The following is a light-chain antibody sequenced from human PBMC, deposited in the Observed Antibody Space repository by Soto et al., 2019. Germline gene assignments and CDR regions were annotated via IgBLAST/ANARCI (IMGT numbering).Light chain of an antibody. J-gene: IGKJ5*01. V-gene: IGKV1-5*03. CDR1: QSIDTW. CDR2: KAS. CDR3: QQYSSYQYT. Sequence: DIQMTQSPSTLSASVGDRVTITCRASQSIDTWLAWYQQKPGKAPKLLIHKASSLETGAPSRFSGSGSGTEFTLTISSLQPDDFATYYCQQYSSYQYTFGQGTRLEIK.